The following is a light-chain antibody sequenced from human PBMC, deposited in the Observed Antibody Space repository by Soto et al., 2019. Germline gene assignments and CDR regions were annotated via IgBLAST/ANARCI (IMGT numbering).Light chain of an antibody. J-gene: IGKJ5*01. CDR3: KQSYMDPIT. Sequence: DIQMTQSPSSLSASVGNRVTITCRASQSISTYLNWYQKKPGKAPNLLIYDASRLQSGVPSRFSGSGGGTEYTLSINCVQPEDFATGFCKQSYMDPITFGQGTLLET. CDR1: QSISTY. CDR2: DAS. V-gene: IGKV1-39*01.